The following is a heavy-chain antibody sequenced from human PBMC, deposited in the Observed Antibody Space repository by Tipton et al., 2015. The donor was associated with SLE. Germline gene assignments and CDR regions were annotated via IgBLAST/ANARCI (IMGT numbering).Heavy chain of an antibody. J-gene: IGHJ4*02. Sequence: QLVQSGAGLVQPGQSLKLSCSASGFTFSSYAISQVRLPPGKGLDWIGIIYYSGSTYYNPSLKSRVTISVDTSKNQFSLKLSSVTAADTALYYCARAVYGPFDYWGQGTLVTVSS. CDR1: GFTFSSYA. CDR2: IYYSGST. D-gene: IGHD4-17*01. V-gene: IGHV4-39*07. CDR3: ARAVYGPFDY.